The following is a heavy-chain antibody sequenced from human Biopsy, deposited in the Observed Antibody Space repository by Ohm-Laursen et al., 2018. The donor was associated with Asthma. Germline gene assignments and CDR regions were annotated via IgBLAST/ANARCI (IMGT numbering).Heavy chain of an antibody. CDR2: ISYDGSIT. J-gene: IGHJ4*02. CDR3: GIVVAANPFQGDC. Sequence: SLRLSCTASGFAFRSYAMNWVRQAPGKGLEWVAVISYDGSITHYADSVMGRFTISRDNSKNTVYLDISSLRIEDTAVFYCGIVVAANPFQGDCWGQGTLVTVSS. CDR1: GFAFRSYA. D-gene: IGHD2-15*01. V-gene: IGHV3-30*03.